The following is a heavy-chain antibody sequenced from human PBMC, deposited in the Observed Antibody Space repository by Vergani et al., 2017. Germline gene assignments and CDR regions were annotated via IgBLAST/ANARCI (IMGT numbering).Heavy chain of an antibody. D-gene: IGHD4-17*01. V-gene: IGHV1-69*01. CDR1: GGTFSSYA. CDR2: IIPIFGTA. Sequence: QVQLVQSGAEVKKPGSSVQVSCKASGGTFSSYAISWVRQAPGQGLEWMGGIIPIFGTANYAQKFQGRVTITADESTSTAYMELSSLRSEDTAVSYCARVFDYGDYSVVGDIWGQGTMVTVSS. CDR3: ARVFDYGDYSVVGDI. J-gene: IGHJ3*02.